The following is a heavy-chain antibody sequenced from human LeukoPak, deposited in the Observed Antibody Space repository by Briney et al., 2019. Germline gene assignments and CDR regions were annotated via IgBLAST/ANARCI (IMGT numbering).Heavy chain of an antibody. CDR1: GYTFTDYY. CDR3: ARVCNIYLAALDS. D-gene: IGHD6-13*01. Sequence: ASVKVSCKASGYTFTDYYLHWVRQAPGQGLEWMAWINPNNGDTRYAQKFQGRVTMTRDTSITTAYMELSRLRSDDTAVYYCARVCNIYLAALDSWGQGTLVTVSS. V-gene: IGHV1-2*02. CDR2: INPNNGDT. J-gene: IGHJ4*02.